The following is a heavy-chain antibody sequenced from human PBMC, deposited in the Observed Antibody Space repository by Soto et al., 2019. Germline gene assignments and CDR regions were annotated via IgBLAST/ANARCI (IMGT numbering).Heavy chain of an antibody. J-gene: IGHJ4*02. CDR1: GGSISSYY. CDR2: VFHTGST. CDR3: ARGSSSGWYDDY. D-gene: IGHD6-19*01. Sequence: SETLSLTCTVSGGSISSYYWSWIRHPPGKGLEWLGYVFHTGSTNYNPSLKSRITISLDTSKNQFSLKLSSVTAADTAMYYCARGSSSGWYDDYWGQGTLVTVSS. V-gene: IGHV4-59*01.